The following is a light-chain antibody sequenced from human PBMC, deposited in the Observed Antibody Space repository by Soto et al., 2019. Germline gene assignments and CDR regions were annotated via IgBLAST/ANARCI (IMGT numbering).Light chain of an antibody. J-gene: IGKJ5*01. CDR2: GAS. CDR3: QQLNYWPRIT. Sequence: EVVLTQSPGTLSLSPGERATLSCRASQSVGTNLAWYQQRPGQAPRLLVYGASTRASGIPPRFSGGGSGTDFTLTISSLQSEDFAVYYCQQLNYWPRITFGQGTRLEIK. V-gene: IGKV3-15*01. CDR1: QSVGTN.